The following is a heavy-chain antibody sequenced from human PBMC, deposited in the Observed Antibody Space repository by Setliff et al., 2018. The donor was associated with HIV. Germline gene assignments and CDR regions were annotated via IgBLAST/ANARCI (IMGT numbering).Heavy chain of an antibody. CDR1: GHTFTNYD. CDR2: MNPNSGVS. D-gene: IGHD4-17*01. CDR3: ARDRPPSTVDMLGAFDR. J-gene: IGHJ3*02. V-gene: IGHV1-8*01. Sequence: ASVKVSCKPPGHTFTNYDIHWMRRAPGQGLEWMGWMNPNSGVSGYALKFHDRVTMTRDTSITTLYMELSSLTSEDTAVYYCARDRPPSTVDMLGAFDRWGQGTMVT.